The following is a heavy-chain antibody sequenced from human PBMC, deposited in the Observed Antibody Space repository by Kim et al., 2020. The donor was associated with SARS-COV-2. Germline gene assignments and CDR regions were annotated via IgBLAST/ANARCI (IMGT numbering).Heavy chain of an antibody. V-gene: IGHV3-64D*09. Sequence: GGSLRLSCSASGFTFSSYAMHWVRQAPGKGLEYVSAISSNGGSTYYADSVKGRFTISRDNSKNTLYLQMSSLRAEDTAVYYCVKTQYSSSWYYYYYGMDVWGQGTTVTVSS. CDR2: ISSNGGST. J-gene: IGHJ6*02. CDR3: VKTQYSSSWYYYYYGMDV. CDR1: GFTFSSYA. D-gene: IGHD6-13*01.